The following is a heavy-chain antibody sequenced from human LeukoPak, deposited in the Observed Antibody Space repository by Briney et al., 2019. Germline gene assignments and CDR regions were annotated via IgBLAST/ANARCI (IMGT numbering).Heavy chain of an antibody. CDR2: ISGSDGTI. Sequence: PGGSLRLSCVASGFIFSSYEMNWARQAPGKGLEWVSFISGSDGTIYYADSVKGRFTISRDNAKKSVYLQMNSLGAEDTAVYYCTRKFPGAVYFDDWGQGTLVTVSS. J-gene: IGHJ4*02. CDR1: GFIFSSYE. D-gene: IGHD6-19*01. V-gene: IGHV3-48*03. CDR3: TRKFPGAVYFDD.